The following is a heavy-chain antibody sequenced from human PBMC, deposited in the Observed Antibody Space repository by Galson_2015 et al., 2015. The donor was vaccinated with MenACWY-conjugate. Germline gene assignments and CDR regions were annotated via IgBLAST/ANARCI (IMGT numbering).Heavy chain of an antibody. Sequence: SVKVSCKASGGTFSSYAISWVRQAPGQGLEWMGRIIPILGIANYAQKFQGRVTITADKSTSTAYMELSSLRSEDTAVYYCARDGSYGGNSLDAFDIWGQGTMVTVSS. J-gene: IGHJ3*02. CDR1: GGTFSSYA. CDR3: ARDGSYGGNSLDAFDI. CDR2: IIPILGIA. V-gene: IGHV1-69*04. D-gene: IGHD4-23*01.